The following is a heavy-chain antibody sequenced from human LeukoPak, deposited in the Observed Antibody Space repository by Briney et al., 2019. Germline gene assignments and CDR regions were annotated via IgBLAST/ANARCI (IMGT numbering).Heavy chain of an antibody. Sequence: ASVKVSCKASGGTFSSYAISWVRQAPGQGLEWMGGIIPIFGTANYAQKFQGRVTITADKSTSTAYMELSSLRSEDTAVYYCARGGWEGYYYYMDVWGKGTTVTVSS. CDR3: ARGGWEGYYYYMDV. V-gene: IGHV1-69*06. J-gene: IGHJ6*03. CDR1: GGTFSSYA. D-gene: IGHD1-26*01. CDR2: IIPIFGTA.